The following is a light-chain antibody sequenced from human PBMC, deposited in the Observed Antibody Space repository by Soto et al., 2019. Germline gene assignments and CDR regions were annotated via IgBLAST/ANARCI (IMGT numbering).Light chain of an antibody. Sequence: QSALTQPRSVSGSPGQSVTFSCTGTSSDVGGYNYVSWYQQYPGKAPKVMIYAVTKRPSGVPDRISGSKSGNTASLTISGLQAEDEADYYCCSYAGSYTHYVFGTGTKLTVL. V-gene: IGLV2-11*01. CDR3: CSYAGSYTHYV. CDR2: AVT. CDR1: SSDVGGYNY. J-gene: IGLJ1*01.